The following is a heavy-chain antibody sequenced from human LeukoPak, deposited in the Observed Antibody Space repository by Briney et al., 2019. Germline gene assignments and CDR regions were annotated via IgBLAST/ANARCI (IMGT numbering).Heavy chain of an antibody. CDR1: GFTFSSYG. CDR3: AKTLRVGYYYYYMDV. V-gene: IGHV3-30*18. CDR2: ISYDGGNK. J-gene: IGHJ6*03. D-gene: IGHD1-26*01. Sequence: GGSLRLSCAASGFTFSSYGMHWVRQAPGKGLEWVAVISYDGGNKYYADSVKGRFTISRDNSKNTLYLQMNSLRAEDTAVYYCAKTLRVGYYYYYMDVWGKGTTVTVSS.